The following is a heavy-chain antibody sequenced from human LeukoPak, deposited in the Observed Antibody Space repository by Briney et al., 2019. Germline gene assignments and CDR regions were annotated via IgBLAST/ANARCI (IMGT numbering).Heavy chain of an antibody. V-gene: IGHV3-33*01. D-gene: IGHD6-13*01. J-gene: IGHJ6*02. CDR1: GFTFSSSG. CDR3: ASSRSRLLSDYYYGLEV. Sequence: PGGPLRLSCAASGFTFSSSGMHWVRQAPGKGLEWMAAIWFDGSKKFYADPVKGRFSISRDNALNTLYFQMSSLTVEDTAVYYCASSRSRLLSDYYYGLEVWGQGTTVTVSS. CDR2: IWFDGSKK.